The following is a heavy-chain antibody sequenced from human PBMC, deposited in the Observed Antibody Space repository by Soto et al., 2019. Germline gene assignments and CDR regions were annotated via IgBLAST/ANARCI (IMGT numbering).Heavy chain of an antibody. CDR1: GDSISSAYHH. J-gene: IGHJ6*02. Sequence: PSETLSLTSTVSGDSISSAYHHWTWIRQSPGKGLEWIGYIHHSGSILYNPSLKSRVTISVDTSKHQFSLHLTSVTAADTAVYFWAREDDGGDSLDVWGQGTTVTVSS. CDR2: IHHSGSI. D-gene: IGHD2-21*02. CDR3: AREDDGGDSLDV. V-gene: IGHV4-30-4*08.